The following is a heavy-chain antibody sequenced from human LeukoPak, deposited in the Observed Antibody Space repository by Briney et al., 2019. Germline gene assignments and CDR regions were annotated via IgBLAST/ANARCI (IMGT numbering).Heavy chain of an antibody. CDR2: ITGSGGNT. J-gene: IGHJ4*02. CDR3: VRTYYDILTAYNPYFDY. Sequence: GGSLRLSCAASGFTFSSYAMSWVRQAPGKGLEWVSAITGSGGNTYYADSVKGRFTISRDNSKKTLYLQMNSLRAEDTAVYYCVRTYYDILTAYNPYFDYWGQGILVTVSS. D-gene: IGHD3-9*01. CDR1: GFTFSSYA. V-gene: IGHV3-23*01.